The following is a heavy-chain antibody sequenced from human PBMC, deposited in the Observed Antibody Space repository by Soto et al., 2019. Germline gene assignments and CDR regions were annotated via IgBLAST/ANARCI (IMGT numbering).Heavy chain of an antibody. Sequence: GGSLRLSCTASGFTFNNKWMHWVRQAPGKGLVWLSRIDGAAATTNYADSVKGRFTISRDNAKNIVFLHVNGLTDEDTAVYYCARGGAMGVDYWGQGTLVTVSS. D-gene: IGHD1-26*01. J-gene: IGHJ4*02. CDR1: GFTFNNKW. CDR3: ARGGAMGVDY. CDR2: IDGAAATT. V-gene: IGHV3-74*01.